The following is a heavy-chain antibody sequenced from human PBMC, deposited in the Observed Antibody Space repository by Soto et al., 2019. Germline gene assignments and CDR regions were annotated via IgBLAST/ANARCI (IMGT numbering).Heavy chain of an antibody. Sequence: GGSLRLSCTASGFTFNNKWMHWVRQAPGKGLVWLSRIDGAAATTNYADSVKGRFTISRDNAKNIVFLHVNGLTDEDTAVYYCARGGAMGVDYWGQGTLVTVSS. D-gene: IGHD1-26*01. J-gene: IGHJ4*02. CDR1: GFTFNNKW. CDR3: ARGGAMGVDY. CDR2: IDGAAATT. V-gene: IGHV3-74*01.